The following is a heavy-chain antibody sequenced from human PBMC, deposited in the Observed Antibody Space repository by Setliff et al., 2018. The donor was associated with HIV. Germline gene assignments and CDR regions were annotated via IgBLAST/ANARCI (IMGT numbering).Heavy chain of an antibody. CDR2: SVPDGTRA. CDR3: AKGPLHGGFDI. Sequence: LRLSCAASGITFSSIDIHWVRQAPGRRPEWVAHSVPDGTRAYYSDSVKGRFTISRDNSKNTVYLQMSSLRPDDTAVYHCAKGPLHGGFDIWGQGTTVTVSS. V-gene: IGHV3-30*02. J-gene: IGHJ3*02. D-gene: IGHD2-15*01. CDR1: GITFSSID.